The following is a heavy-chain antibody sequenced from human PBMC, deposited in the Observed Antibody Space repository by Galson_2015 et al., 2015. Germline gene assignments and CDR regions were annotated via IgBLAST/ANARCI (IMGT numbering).Heavy chain of an antibody. Sequence: SLRLSCAASGFTFSDYYMHWVRQAPGKGLEWVSYINSGGSTVYHADSVKGRFTISGDNAKNTLFLQMNSLRAEDTAVYYCARVARSGVGRYANNWGQGTLGTVSS. CDR3: ARVARSGVGRYANN. CDR2: INSGGSTV. J-gene: IGHJ4*02. CDR1: GFTFSDYY. D-gene: IGHD2-15*01. V-gene: IGHV3-11*04.